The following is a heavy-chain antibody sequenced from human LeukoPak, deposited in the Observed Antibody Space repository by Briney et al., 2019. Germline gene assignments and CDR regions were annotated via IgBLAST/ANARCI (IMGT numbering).Heavy chain of an antibody. CDR1: GFTFSSYS. CDR3: AGXNVAGTDYYYGMDV. CDR2: ISSSSTI. J-gene: IGHJ6*02. Sequence: GGSLRLSCAASGFTFSSYSMNWVRQAPGKGLEWVSYISSSSTIYYADSVKGRFTISRDNAKNSLYLQMNSLRAEDTAVYYCAGXNVAGTDYYYGMDVWGQGTTVTVSS. D-gene: IGHD6-19*01. V-gene: IGHV3-48*01.